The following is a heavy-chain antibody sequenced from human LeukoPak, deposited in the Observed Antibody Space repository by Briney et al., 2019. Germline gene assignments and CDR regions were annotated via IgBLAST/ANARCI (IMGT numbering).Heavy chain of an antibody. V-gene: IGHV4-30-2*01. J-gene: IGHJ3*02. CDR3: ARGGRYCSSTSCSVGASDT. CDR2: IFHSGST. D-gene: IGHD2-2*01. CDR1: GATASSTGHP. Sequence: PSETLSPTTAVSGATASSTGHPHSSVRQPPGKGLEWIGYIFHSGSTYYNPSLKSRVTVSIDRPKNQFSLRLSSVTAADTAVYYCARGGRYCSSTSCSVGASDTSGRGTMVTVSS.